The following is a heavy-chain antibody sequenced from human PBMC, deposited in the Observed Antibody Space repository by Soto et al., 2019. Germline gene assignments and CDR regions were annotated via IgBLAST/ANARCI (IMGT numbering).Heavy chain of an antibody. CDR1: GFTFSSYE. Sequence: EVQLVESGGGLVQPGGSLRLSCAASGFTFSSYEMNWVRQALGKGLEWVSYISSSGSTIYYADSVKGRFTISRDNAKNSLYLQMNSLRAEDTAVYYCARDRYYYDSSGSPYYYYGMDVWGQGTTVTVSS. CDR3: ARDRYYYDSSGSPYYYYGMDV. V-gene: IGHV3-48*03. CDR2: ISSSGSTI. D-gene: IGHD3-22*01. J-gene: IGHJ6*02.